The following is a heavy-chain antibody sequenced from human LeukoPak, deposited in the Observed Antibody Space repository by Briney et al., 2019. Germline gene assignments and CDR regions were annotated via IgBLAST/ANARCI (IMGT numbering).Heavy chain of an antibody. CDR2: IRYDGSNK. CDR1: GFTFSSYE. D-gene: IGHD3-3*01. V-gene: IGHV3-33*08. Sequence: GGSLRLSCAASGFTFSSYEMNWVRQAPGKGLEWVAFIRYDGSNKYYADSVKGRFTISRDNAKNSLYLQMNSLRAEDTALYYCARKGRVVFGEIDAFDIWGQGTMVTVSS. J-gene: IGHJ3*02. CDR3: ARKGRVVFGEIDAFDI.